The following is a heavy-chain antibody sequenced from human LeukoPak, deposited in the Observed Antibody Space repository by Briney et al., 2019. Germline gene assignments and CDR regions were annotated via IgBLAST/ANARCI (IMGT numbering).Heavy chain of an antibody. CDR1: GFTFDDYA. Sequence: GSLRLSCAASGFTFDDYAMHWVRQAPGKGLEWVSAISGSGGSTYYADSVKGRFTISRDNSKNTLYLQMNSLRAEDTAVYYCAKGRVGATGYFDYWGQGTLVTVSS. D-gene: IGHD1-26*01. CDR3: AKGRVGATGYFDY. V-gene: IGHV3-23*01. CDR2: ISGSGGST. J-gene: IGHJ4*02.